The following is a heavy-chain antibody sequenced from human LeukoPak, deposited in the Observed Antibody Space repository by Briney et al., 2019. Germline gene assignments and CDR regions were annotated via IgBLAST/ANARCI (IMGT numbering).Heavy chain of an antibody. CDR1: GFTFSSYA. CDR3: ARDPQLGYFDY. D-gene: IGHD6-13*01. Sequence: GGSLRLSCAASGFTFSSYAMHWDRQAPGKGLEWVAFISYDGSNKYYADSVKGRFTISRDNSKNTLYLQMNSLRAEDTAVYYCARDPQLGYFDYWGQGTLVTVSS. V-gene: IGHV3-30-3*01. J-gene: IGHJ4*02. CDR2: ISYDGSNK.